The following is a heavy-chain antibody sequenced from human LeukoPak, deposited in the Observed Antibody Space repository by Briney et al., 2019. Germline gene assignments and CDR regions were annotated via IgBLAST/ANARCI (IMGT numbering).Heavy chain of an antibody. CDR3: ARVETRDGYNYGYFDY. CDR2: IYYSGST. CDR1: GGSTTSGDYY. J-gene: IGHJ4*02. V-gene: IGHV4-61*08. D-gene: IGHD5-24*01. Sequence: PSETLSLTCTVSGGSTTSGDYYWSWIRQPPGKGLEWIGYIYYSGSTNYNPSIKSRVTISVDPSKNQFSLKLSSVTAADTAVYYCARVETRDGYNYGYFDYWGQGTLVTVSS.